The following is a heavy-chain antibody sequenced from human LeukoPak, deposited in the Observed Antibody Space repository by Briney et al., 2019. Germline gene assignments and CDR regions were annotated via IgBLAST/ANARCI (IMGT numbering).Heavy chain of an antibody. V-gene: IGHV4-59*10. CDR3: AREGYCSSTSCSFDY. Sequence: PSETLSLTCAVYGGSFSGYYWSWIRQPPGKGLEWIGRIYTSGSTNYNPSLKSRVTMSVDTSKNQFSLKLSSVTAADTAVYYCAREGYCSSTSCSFDYWGQGTLVTVSS. D-gene: IGHD2-2*01. J-gene: IGHJ4*02. CDR1: GGSFSGYY. CDR2: IYTSGST.